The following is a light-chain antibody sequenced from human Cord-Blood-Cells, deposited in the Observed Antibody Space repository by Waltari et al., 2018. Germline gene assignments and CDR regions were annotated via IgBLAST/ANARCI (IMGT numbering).Light chain of an antibody. V-gene: IGLV1-47*01. J-gene: IGLJ3*02. CDR3: AAWDDSLSGWV. Sequence: QSVLTQPPSASWTPGQRVTIPCSGSTSNIGSNYVYWYQQLPGTAPKLLIYRNNQRPSGVPDRFSGSKSGTSASLAISGLRSEDEADYYCAAWDDSLSGWVFGGGTKLTVL. CDR2: RNN. CDR1: TSNIGSNY.